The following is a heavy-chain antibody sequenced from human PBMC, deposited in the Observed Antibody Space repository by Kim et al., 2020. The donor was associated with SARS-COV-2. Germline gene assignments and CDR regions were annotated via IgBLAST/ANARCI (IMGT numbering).Heavy chain of an antibody. J-gene: IGHJ4*02. CDR3: ARPYRTTVIRGVDY. V-gene: IGHV3-30*01. D-gene: IGHD4-17*01. Sequence: GKRTLPISRDNSKTTLFLQMNSLRAEDTAVYYCARPYRTTVIRGVDYWGQGTLVTVSS.